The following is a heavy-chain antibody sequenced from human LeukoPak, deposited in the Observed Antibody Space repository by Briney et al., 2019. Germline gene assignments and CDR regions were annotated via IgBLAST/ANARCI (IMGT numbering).Heavy chain of an antibody. V-gene: IGHV4-34*01. J-gene: IGHJ4*02. CDR3: ARGRSLHCFDY. CDR2: SNHSGST. CDR1: GGSFSAYY. Sequence: SETLSLTCGVYGGSFSAYYWSWIRQPPGKGLEWIGESNHSGSTTYNPSLKSRVTISVDTSKNLFSLKLSSVTAADTAVYYCARGRSLHCFDYWGQGTLVTVSS.